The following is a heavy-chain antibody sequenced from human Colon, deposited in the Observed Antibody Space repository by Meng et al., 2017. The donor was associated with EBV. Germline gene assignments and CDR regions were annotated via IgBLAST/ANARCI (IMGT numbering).Heavy chain of an antibody. Sequence: VQLLQGGSDLFNLSGTLARVCAASCGFFRDYFWPGIGHPPGRGLEWIGEIDHRGNTKYNPSLKSRVTISLATSKKQFSLKVSSVTAADSAVYYCARRRPSGNFSPWSQGALVTVSS. CDR3: ARRRPSGNFSP. CDR2: IDHRGNT. CDR1: CGFFRDYF. J-gene: IGHJ5*02. D-gene: IGHD3-10*01. V-gene: IGHV4-34*01.